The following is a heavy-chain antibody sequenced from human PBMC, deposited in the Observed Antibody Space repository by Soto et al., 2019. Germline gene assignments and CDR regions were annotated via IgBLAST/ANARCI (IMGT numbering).Heavy chain of an antibody. CDR3: ARDGNGSDAFDI. J-gene: IGHJ3*02. Sequence: QVQLQQWGAGLLKPSETLSLTCAVYGGSFSGYYWSWIRQPPGKGLEWIGEINHSGSTNYNPSLKSRVTLSVDTSKNQFPLKLSSGTAADRAVYYCARDGNGSDAFDIWGQGTMVTVSS. D-gene: IGHD3-10*01. CDR1: GGSFSGYY. V-gene: IGHV4-34*01. CDR2: INHSGST.